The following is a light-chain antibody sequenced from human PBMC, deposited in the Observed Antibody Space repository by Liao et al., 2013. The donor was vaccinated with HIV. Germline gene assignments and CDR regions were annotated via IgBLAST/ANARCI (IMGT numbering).Light chain of an antibody. J-gene: IGLJ2*01. CDR1: KLGDKY. CDR3: QVWDGSGDYAV. V-gene: IGLV3-1*01. CDR2: EDT. Sequence: SYELIQPPSVSVSPGQTASVTCSGDKLGDKYVSWYRQRPGQSPVLVIYEDTKRPSGIPERFSGSNSGNTATLTISRVEAGDEADYYCQVWDGSGDYAVFGGGTKLTVL.